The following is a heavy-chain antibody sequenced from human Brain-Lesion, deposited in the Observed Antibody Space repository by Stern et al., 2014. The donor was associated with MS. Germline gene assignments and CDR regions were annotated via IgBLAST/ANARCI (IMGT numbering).Heavy chain of an antibody. CDR1: GYTLTDLS. CDR2: FDPEDDET. Sequence: QVQLMQSGAEVKKPGASVKVSCKVSGYTLTDLSMHWVRQAPRKGLEWMGGFDPEDDETIYAQKFQGRVTMTEDTSTDTAYMDLSSLRSEDTAVYYCATLSPGAGGNYYRHFDYWGQGTLVTVSS. CDR3: ATLSPGAGGNYYRHFDY. J-gene: IGHJ4*02. V-gene: IGHV1-24*01. D-gene: IGHD1-26*01.